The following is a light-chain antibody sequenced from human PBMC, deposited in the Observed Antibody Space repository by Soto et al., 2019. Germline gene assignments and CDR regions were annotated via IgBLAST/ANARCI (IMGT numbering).Light chain of an antibody. CDR3: NSYTSTGTWV. CDR1: SSDVGGYNY. V-gene: IGLV2-14*03. CDR2: DVS. Sequence: QSVLTQPASVSGSPGQSITISCTGTSSDVGGYNYVSWFQHHPGKAPKLIVYDVSNRPSGVSNRFSGSKSGSTASLTISGLQAEDEADYYCNSYTSTGTWVFGGGTKVTVL. J-gene: IGLJ3*02.